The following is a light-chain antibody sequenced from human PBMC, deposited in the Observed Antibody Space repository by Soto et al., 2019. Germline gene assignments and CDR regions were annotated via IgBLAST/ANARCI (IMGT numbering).Light chain of an antibody. V-gene: IGKV4-1*01. CDR1: QSVLYSSNNKNY. CDR2: WAS. Sequence: DIVMTQSPDSLAVSLGERATINGKSSQSVLYSSNNKNYLAWYQQKPGQPPKLLIYWASTRESGVPDRFSGSGSGTDLTLTISSLQAEDVAVYYCQQYYSTPYSFGRGTKLELK. CDR3: QQYYSTPYS. J-gene: IGKJ2*03.